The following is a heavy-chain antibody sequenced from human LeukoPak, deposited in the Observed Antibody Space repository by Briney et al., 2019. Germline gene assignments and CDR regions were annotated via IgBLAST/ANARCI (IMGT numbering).Heavy chain of an antibody. CDR2: ISGHSGNT. J-gene: IGHJ5*02. Sequence: ASVKVSCKASGYIFSNYGITWVRQAPGHGLEWMGWISGHSGNTNYAQKFQDRATMTTDTSTSTAYMELRSLRFDDTAVYYCARDFAWGSGGAPIDDNWLDPWGQGILVTVSS. V-gene: IGHV1-18*01. CDR3: ARDFAWGSGGAPIDDNWLDP. CDR1: GYIFSNYG. D-gene: IGHD7-27*01.